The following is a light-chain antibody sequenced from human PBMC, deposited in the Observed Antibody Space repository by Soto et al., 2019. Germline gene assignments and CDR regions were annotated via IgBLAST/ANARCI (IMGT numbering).Light chain of an antibody. Sequence: DIPMTQSPSSVSASVGDRVTITCRASQGINSWLAWYQQKPGKAPKLLIYAASSLQSGVPLRFSGSGSGTDFTLTISSLQPEDSATYYCQQANSFPYTFGQGTKLEIK. CDR2: AAS. CDR3: QQANSFPYT. J-gene: IGKJ2*01. CDR1: QGINSW. V-gene: IGKV1-12*01.